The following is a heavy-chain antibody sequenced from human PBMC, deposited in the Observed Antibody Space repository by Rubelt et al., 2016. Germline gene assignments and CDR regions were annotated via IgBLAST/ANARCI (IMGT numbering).Heavy chain of an antibody. CDR2: INSDGSGT. Sequence: GKGLVWVSHINSDGSGTGYADSVKGRFTISRDNAKNSLYLQMNSLRAEDTAVYYCARVSPGHSYAFVDYWGQGTLVTVSS. J-gene: IGHJ4*02. D-gene: IGHD5-18*01. V-gene: IGHV3-74*01. CDR3: ARVSPGHSYAFVDY.